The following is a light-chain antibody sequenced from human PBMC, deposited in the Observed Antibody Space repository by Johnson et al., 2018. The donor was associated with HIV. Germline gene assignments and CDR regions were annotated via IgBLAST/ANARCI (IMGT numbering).Light chain of an antibody. CDR1: SSNIGNNY. V-gene: IGLV1-51*02. Sequence: QSVLTQPPSVSAAPGQKVTISCSGSSSNIGNNYVSWYQHLPGTAPKLLIYENTKRPSGVPDRFSGSKSGSSATLGITGLQTGEEADYYCGTLDSSLSANVLGTGTKVSVL. CDR3: GTLDSSLSANV. J-gene: IGLJ1*01. CDR2: ENT.